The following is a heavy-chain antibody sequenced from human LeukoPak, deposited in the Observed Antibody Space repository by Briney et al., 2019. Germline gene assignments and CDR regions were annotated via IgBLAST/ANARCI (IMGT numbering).Heavy chain of an antibody. D-gene: IGHD6-19*01. V-gene: IGHV3-48*01. CDR2: ISSSSNTI. J-gene: IGHJ4*02. CDR3: ASGWYYFDY. CDR1: GFTFSSYS. Sequence: GGSLRLSCAASGFTFSSYSMNWVRQAPGKGLEWVSYISSSSNTIYYADSVKGRFTISRDNAKNSLYLQMNSLRGEDTAVYYCASGWYYFDYWGQGTLVTVSS.